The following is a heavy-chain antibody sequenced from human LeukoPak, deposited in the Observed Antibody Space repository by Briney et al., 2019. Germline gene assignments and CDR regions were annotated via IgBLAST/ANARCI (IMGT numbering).Heavy chain of an antibody. CDR3: AREYSSSSGAYYFDS. D-gene: IGHD6-6*01. CDR1: GGSFSGYY. CDR2: INHSGST. J-gene: IGHJ4*02. V-gene: IGHV4-34*01. Sequence: PSETLSLTCAVYGGSFSGYYWSWIRQPPGKGLEWIGEINHSGSTNYNPSLKSRVTISVDTSKNQFSLKLSSVTAADTAVYYCAREYSSSSGAYYFDSWGQGTLVTVSS.